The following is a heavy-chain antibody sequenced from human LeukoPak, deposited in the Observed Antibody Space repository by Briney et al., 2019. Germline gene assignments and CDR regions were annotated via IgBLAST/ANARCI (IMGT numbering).Heavy chain of an antibody. CDR3: ARVYNYYDTSGYYLGNYFDH. CDR2: ISVYNGNT. V-gene: IGHV1-18*01. CDR1: RYTFTSYG. J-gene: IGHJ4*02. D-gene: IGHD3-22*01. Sequence: ASVKVSCKASRYTFTSYGISWVRQAPGQGLEWMGWISVYNGNTNNAQKLQGRVTMTTDTSTSTAYMELRSLRSDDTAVYYCARVYNYYDTSGYYLGNYFDHWGRGTLVTVSS.